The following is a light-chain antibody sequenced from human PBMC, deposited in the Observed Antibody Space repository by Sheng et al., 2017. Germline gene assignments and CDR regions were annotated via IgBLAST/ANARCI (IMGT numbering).Light chain of an antibody. CDR3: QAWDSSTHVV. V-gene: IGLV3-1*01. CDR1: KLGDKY. CDR2: QDR. Sequence: SYELTQPPSVSVSPGQTASITCSGDKLGDKYACWYQQKPGQSPELVIYQDRKRPSGIPERFSGSNSGNTATLTISGTQAMDEADYYCQAWDSSTHVVFGGGTKLTVL. J-gene: IGLJ2*01.